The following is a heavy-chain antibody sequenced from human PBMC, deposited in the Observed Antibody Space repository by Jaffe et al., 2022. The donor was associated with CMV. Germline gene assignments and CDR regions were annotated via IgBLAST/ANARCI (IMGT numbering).Heavy chain of an antibody. J-gene: IGHJ6*02. CDR2: INPNRGST. D-gene: IGHD1-26*01. V-gene: IGHV1-2*02. CDR3: TRDFSGSYNGFDV. CDR1: GYTFSDYY. Sequence: QVQLVQSGAEVKKPGASVKLSCKASGYTFSDYYINWVRQTPGQGLEWMGWINPNRGSTKYAQHFQGRVTMTTDASIRTAYMELSRLTFDDTAVYFCTRDFSGSYNGFDVWGQGTTVSVSS.